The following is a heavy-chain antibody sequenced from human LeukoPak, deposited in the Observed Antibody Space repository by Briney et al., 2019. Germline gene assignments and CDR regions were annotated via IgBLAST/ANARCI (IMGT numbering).Heavy chain of an antibody. CDR3: ANLLGYCSSTSCLDSSYFDY. Sequence: ASVKVSCKASGYTFTGYYMHWVRQAPGQGLEWMGWINPNSGGTSYAQKFQGRVTMTRDTSISTAYMELSRLRSDDTAVYYCANLLGYCSSTSCLDSSYFDYWGQGTLVTVSS. J-gene: IGHJ4*02. CDR1: GYTFTGYY. CDR2: INPNSGGT. D-gene: IGHD2-2*01. V-gene: IGHV1-2*02.